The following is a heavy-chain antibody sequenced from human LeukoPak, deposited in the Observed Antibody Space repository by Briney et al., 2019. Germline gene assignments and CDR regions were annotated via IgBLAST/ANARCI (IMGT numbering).Heavy chain of an antibody. V-gene: IGHV3-23*01. CDR2: TGVSGS. D-gene: IGHD3-10*01. CDR1: GFTFSSSA. J-gene: IGHJ6*02. CDR3: ARCYTYGTTWFGGLDV. Sequence: GGALRLSCAASGFTFSSSAMTWVRQALGKGLEWVSTTGVSGSSYADSVKGRFTISRDNSKHTLYLQMNSLRAEDTAVYYCARCYTYGTTWFGGLDVWGQGTTVTVSS.